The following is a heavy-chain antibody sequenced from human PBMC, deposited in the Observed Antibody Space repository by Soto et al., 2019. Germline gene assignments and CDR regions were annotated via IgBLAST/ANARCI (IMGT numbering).Heavy chain of an antibody. CDR1: GGSISRYY. Sequence: SETLSLTCTVSGGSISRYYWSWIRQPPGKGLEWIGYLYNAGSTIYNPSLKSRVTISVDMSQNQFSLNLNYVTAADTAVYYCARGPLYMVRGVIALYYFDYWGQGTLVTVS. CDR2: LYNAGST. J-gene: IGHJ4*02. V-gene: IGHV4-59*01. CDR3: ARGPLYMVRGVIALYYFDY. D-gene: IGHD3-10*01.